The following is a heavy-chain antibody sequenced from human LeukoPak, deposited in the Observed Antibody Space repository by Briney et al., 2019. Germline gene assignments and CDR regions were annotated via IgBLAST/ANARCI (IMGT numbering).Heavy chain of an antibody. Sequence: GGSLRLSCAASGFTFRSYWMHWVRQAPGKGLVSVSRVNSDGSSRSYADSVKGRFTISSDNAKNSLDLQMNSLRAEDTAVYYCARDRMGSADFWSGYYTGTFDYWGQGTLVTVSS. CDR3: ARDRMGSADFWSGYYTGTFDY. V-gene: IGHV3-74*01. CDR1: GFTFRSYW. D-gene: IGHD3-3*01. CDR2: VNSDGSSR. J-gene: IGHJ4*02.